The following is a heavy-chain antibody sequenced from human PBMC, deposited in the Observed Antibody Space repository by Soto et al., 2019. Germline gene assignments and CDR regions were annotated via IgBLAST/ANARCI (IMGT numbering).Heavy chain of an antibody. CDR2: IYYSGST. CDR1: GGSISSYY. Sequence: PSETLSLTCTVSGGSISSYYWSWIRQPPGKGLEWIGYIYYSGSTNYNPSLKSRVTISVDTSKNQFSLKLNSMTAADTAVYYCARDLGGYYGSGSYYGLRYWGQGTLVTVSS. V-gene: IGHV4-59*12. J-gene: IGHJ4*02. CDR3: ARDLGGYYGSGSYYGLRY. D-gene: IGHD3-10*01.